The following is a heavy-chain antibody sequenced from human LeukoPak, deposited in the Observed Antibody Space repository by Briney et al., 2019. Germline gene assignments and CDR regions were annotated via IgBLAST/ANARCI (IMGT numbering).Heavy chain of an antibody. D-gene: IGHD3-9*01. CDR2: NSDSGGNT. J-gene: IGHJ4*02. Sequence: PGGSLRLSCAASGFIFSSFAMNWVRQAPGKGLEWVSTNSDSGGNTYYADSVKGRFTISRDNSNNMLYLQMNSLRAEDTAVYYCAKRDFDDYFDYWGQGTLVIVSS. V-gene: IGHV3-23*01. CDR3: AKRDFDDYFDY. CDR1: GFIFSSFA.